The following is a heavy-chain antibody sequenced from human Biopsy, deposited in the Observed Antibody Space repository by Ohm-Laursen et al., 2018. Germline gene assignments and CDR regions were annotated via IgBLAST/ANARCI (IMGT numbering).Heavy chain of an antibody. J-gene: IGHJ6*02. V-gene: IGHV1-58*01. Sequence: ASVKVSCKASGFTFSSSAVQWVRQARGQRHEWIGWIVVGSGHPNYAQKFQERVTITRDMSTSTAYMELTSLRSEDTAVYYCAATSTLYYYYYAMDVWDQGTTITVSS. CDR2: IVVGSGHP. CDR1: GFTFSSSA. CDR3: AATSTLYYYYYAMDV.